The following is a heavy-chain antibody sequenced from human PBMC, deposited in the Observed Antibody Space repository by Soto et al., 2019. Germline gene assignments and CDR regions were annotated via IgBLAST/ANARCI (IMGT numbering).Heavy chain of an antibody. CDR1: GGSVRSGGSY. J-gene: IGHJ5*02. CDR3: ATVTGRHCSGSSCYGSNWFDP. D-gene: IGHD2-2*01. V-gene: IGHV4-31*03. Sequence: QVQLQESGPGLVKPSQTLSLTCTVSGGSVRSGGSYWGWIRQHPGRGLEWIGYISYSGSTYYKPSLKSRIIISVDTSKNQFSLRLTSVTAADTALYYCATVTGRHCSGSSCYGSNWFDPWGQGTLVTVSS. CDR2: ISYSGST.